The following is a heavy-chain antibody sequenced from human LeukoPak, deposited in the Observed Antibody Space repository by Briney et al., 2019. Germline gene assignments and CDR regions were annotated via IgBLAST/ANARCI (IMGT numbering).Heavy chain of an antibody. J-gene: IGHJ1*01. V-gene: IGHV4-34*01. CDR3: ARTGYIAVTATRGIAEFFQH. Sequence: PSETLSLTCAVYGGSFSGYYWSWIRQPPGKGLEWIGEINHSGSTNYNPSLKSRVTISVDTSKNQFSLKLSSVTAADTAVYYCARTGYIAVTATRGIAEFFQHWGQGTLVAVYS. CDR2: INHSGST. CDR1: GGSFSGYY. D-gene: IGHD6-19*01.